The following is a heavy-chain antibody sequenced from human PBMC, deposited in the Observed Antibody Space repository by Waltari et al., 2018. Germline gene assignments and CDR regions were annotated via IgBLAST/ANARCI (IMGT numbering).Heavy chain of an antibody. V-gene: IGHV3-30*01. CDR3: ARDALGDYSNWFDP. Sequence: QVQLVASGGGVVRPGRSLRLSCTGSGFTFSRYAFHWIRQAPGKGLEWGAVISYDENNRHYADSGKGRFTISRDNSKTTLYLQIVSLRDEDTAIYYCARDALGDYSNWFDPWGQGTRVTVSS. CDR1: GFTFSRYA. D-gene: IGHD4-17*01. CDR2: ISYDENNR. J-gene: IGHJ5*02.